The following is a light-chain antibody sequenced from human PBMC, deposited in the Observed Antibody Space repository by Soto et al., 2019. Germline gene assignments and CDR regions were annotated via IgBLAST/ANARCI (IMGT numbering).Light chain of an antibody. CDR2: EGT. V-gene: IGLV2-23*01. CDR3: CSYVGSNSVV. Sequence: QSALTQPASVSGSPRQSITSSCTGTSSDLGSYNPVSWYQQHPGKAPKLMIYEGTKRPSGVSNRFSGSKSGNTASLTISGLQAEDEADYYCCSYVGSNSVVFGGGTKLTVL. J-gene: IGLJ2*01. CDR1: SSDLGSYNP.